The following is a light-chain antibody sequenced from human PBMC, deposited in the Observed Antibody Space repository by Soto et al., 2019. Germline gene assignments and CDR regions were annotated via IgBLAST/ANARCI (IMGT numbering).Light chain of an antibody. J-gene: IGKJ3*01. CDR2: GAS. Sequence: EIVLTQSPGTLSLSPGERATLSCRASQSVSSSYLAWYQQKPGQAPRLLIYGASSRATGIPDRFSGSGSVTDFTLTISRLEPEAFAVYYCQQYGSSPHTFGPGTKVDIK. CDR3: QQYGSSPHT. CDR1: QSVSSSY. V-gene: IGKV3-20*01.